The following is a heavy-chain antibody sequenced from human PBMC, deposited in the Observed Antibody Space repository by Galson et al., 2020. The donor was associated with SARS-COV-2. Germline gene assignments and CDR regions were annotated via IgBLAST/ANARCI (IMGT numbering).Heavy chain of an antibody. V-gene: IGHV1-2*02. CDR2: INPYSGDT. D-gene: IGHD4-17*01. J-gene: IGHJ1*01. CDR3: ASGDYGVS. Sequence: ASVKVSCKASGFTFTDYYMNWVRQAPGQGLEWEGWINPYSGDTDQAQNFQGRVTMTSDTTINTAYMELSSLRSDDTAIYYCASGDYGVSWGQGTLITVSS. CDR1: GFTFTDYY.